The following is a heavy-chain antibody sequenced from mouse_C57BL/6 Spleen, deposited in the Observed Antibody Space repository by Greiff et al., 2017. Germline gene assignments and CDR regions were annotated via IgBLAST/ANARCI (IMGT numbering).Heavy chain of an antibody. D-gene: IGHD2-10*02. CDR3: ARGGYGTWYFDV. V-gene: IGHV1-54*01. Sequence: QVQLQQSGAELVRPGTSVQVSCKAFGYAFTNYLIEWVKQRPGQGLEWIGVINPGSGGTNYNEKFKGKAKLTADKSSSTAYMQLSSLTSEGSAVYFCARGGYGTWYFDVWGAGTTVTVSS. CDR2: INPGSGGT. CDR1: GYAFTNYL. J-gene: IGHJ1*01.